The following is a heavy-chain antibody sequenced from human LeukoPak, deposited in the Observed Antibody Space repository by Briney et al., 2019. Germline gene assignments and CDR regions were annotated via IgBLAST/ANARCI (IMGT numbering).Heavy chain of an antibody. Sequence: PGGSLRLSCAASGFTFSSYWMSWVRQAPGKGLEWVANMKQDGSGKYFVDSVKGRFTISRDNAKNSLYLQMNSLRAEDTAVYYCARVAEQLILDYWGQGTLVTVSS. CDR2: MKQDGSGK. CDR1: GFTFSSYW. CDR3: ARVAEQLILDY. J-gene: IGHJ4*02. V-gene: IGHV3-7*03. D-gene: IGHD6-13*01.